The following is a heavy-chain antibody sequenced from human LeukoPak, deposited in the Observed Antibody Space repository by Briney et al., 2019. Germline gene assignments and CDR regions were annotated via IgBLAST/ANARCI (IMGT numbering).Heavy chain of an antibody. V-gene: IGHV5-51*01. J-gene: IGHJ6*02. D-gene: IGHD5-12*01. CDR2: IYPGDSDT. CDR1: GYSFTSYW. Sequence: GASLQISCKGSGYSFTSYWIGWVRPMPGKGLEWMGIIYPGDSDTRYSPSFQGQVTISADKSISTAYLQWSSLKASDTAMYYCARRGYSGYDFYYYDMDVWGQGTTVTVSS. CDR3: ARRGYSGYDFYYYDMDV.